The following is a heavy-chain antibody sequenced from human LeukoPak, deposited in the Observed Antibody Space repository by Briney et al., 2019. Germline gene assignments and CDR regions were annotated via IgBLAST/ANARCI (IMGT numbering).Heavy chain of an antibody. CDR3: ARHGGFNWNVGFDP. V-gene: IGHV3-48*04. CDR1: GFTFSTYR. CDR2: INSSSSTI. D-gene: IGHD1-20*01. Sequence: GGSLRLSCAASGFTFSTYRMNWVRQAPGKGLEWVSYINSSSSTILYADSVKGRFTISRDDAKNSLYLQMNSLRAEDTAVYYCARHGGFNWNVGFDPWGQGTLVTVSS. J-gene: IGHJ5*02.